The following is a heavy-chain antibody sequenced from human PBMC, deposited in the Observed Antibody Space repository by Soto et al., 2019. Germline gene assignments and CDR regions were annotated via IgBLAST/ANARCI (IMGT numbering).Heavy chain of an antibody. J-gene: IGHJ4*02. Sequence: EVQLLESGGGLVQPGGSLSLSCAASGFTFSSDAMSWVRQAQWKGLEWVSAISGGGGSTYYADAVKGRFTISRDNSKNTLYLQMNSLRAEDTAVYYCAKEGRRWELPADYWGQGALVTVSS. D-gene: IGHD1-26*01. CDR3: AKEGRRWELPADY. CDR1: GFTFSSDA. V-gene: IGHV3-23*01. CDR2: ISGGGGST.